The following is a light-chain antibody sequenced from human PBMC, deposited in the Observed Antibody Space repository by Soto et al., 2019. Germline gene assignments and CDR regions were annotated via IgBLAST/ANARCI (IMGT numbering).Light chain of an antibody. Sequence: DVQMTQSPSSLSASVGDSVTITCRASQDINSYLAWYQQRPGEAPKSLIFVASNLLDGVSSKFSGSGSGSEFTLTITSLQPEDSATYFCQQSKSHPPTFGRGNKVEI. CDR1: QDINSY. V-gene: IGKV1-16*02. CDR3: QQSKSHPPT. J-gene: IGKJ2*01. CDR2: VAS.